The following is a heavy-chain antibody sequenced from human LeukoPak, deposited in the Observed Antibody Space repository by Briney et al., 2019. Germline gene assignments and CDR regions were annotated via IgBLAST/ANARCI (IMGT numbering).Heavy chain of an antibody. CDR1: GFTFSSYS. CDR3: ARAPYGSGSYSGSDY. V-gene: IGHV3-21*01. Sequence: GGSLRLSCAASGFTFSSYSMNWVRQAPGKGLEWVSSISSSSSYIYYADSVKGRFTISRDNAKNPLYLQMNSLRAEDTAVYYCARAPYGSGSYSGSDYWGQGTLVTVSS. J-gene: IGHJ4*02. CDR2: ISSSSSYI. D-gene: IGHD3-10*01.